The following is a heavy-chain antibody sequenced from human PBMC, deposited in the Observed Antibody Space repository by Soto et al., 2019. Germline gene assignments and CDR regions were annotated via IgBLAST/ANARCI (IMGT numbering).Heavy chain of an antibody. J-gene: IGHJ6*02. CDR1: GFTFSSYG. V-gene: IGHV3-30*18. D-gene: IGHD6-19*01. Sequence: QVQLVESGGGVVQPGRSLRLSCAASGFTFSSYGMHWVRQAPGKGLEWVAVISYDGSNKYYADSVKGRFTISRDNSKNTLYLQMNSLRAEDTAVYYCAKESENGSSSGWYEYYYGMDVWGQGTTVTVSS. CDR3: AKESENGSSSGWYEYYYGMDV. CDR2: ISYDGSNK.